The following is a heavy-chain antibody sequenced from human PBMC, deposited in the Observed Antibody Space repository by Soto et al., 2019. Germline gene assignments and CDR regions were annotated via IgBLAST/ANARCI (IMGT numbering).Heavy chain of an antibody. Sequence: QITLKESGPTVVKPTQTLTLTCSLSGFSLNTGGVGVGWIRQTPGKALEWLAVIYWDDDKSWNPSLRDRLTINRDASDDQVVLTVTNMDPVDTGTYYCARRRGGFGGGWTTPYFAYCGQGTLVTVTS. D-gene: IGHD6-19*01. V-gene: IGHV2-5*02. CDR1: GFSLNTGGVG. J-gene: IGHJ4*02. CDR3: ARRRGGFGGGWTTPYFAY. CDR2: IYWDDDK.